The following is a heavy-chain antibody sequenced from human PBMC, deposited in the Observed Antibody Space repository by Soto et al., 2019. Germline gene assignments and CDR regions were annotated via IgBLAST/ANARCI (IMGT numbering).Heavy chain of an antibody. CDR3: STGFGENGESY. J-gene: IGHJ4*02. D-gene: IGHD3-10*01. Sequence: EVQLVESGGGLVKPGGSLRLSCAASGFTFSNVWMSWVRQAPGKGLEWVGRTKTKAEGGATDYAAPVKARFTFSRDDSINTLYLHMNTLKTDDTAVYYCSTGFGENGESYWGQGTLVTVSS. V-gene: IGHV3-15*01. CDR2: TKTKAEGGAT. CDR1: GFTFSNVW.